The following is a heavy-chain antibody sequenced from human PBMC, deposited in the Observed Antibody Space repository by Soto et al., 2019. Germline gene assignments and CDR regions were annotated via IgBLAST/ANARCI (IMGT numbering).Heavy chain of an antibody. V-gene: IGHV3-33*01. CDR3: ARDLGYSGYDSGAPLDLSRTLVGGMDV. Sequence: PGGSLRLSCAASGFTFSSYGMHWGRQAPGKGLEWVAVIWYDGSNKYYADSVKGRFTISRDNSKNTLYLQMNSLRAEDTAVYYCARDLGYSGYDSGAPLDLSRTLVGGMDVWGQGTTVTVSS. CDR2: IWYDGSNK. J-gene: IGHJ6*02. CDR1: GFTFSSYG. D-gene: IGHD5-12*01.